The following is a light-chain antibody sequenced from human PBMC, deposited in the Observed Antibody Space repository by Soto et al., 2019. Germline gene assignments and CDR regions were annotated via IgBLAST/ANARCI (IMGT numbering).Light chain of an antibody. V-gene: IGLV2-11*01. J-gene: IGLJ1*01. CDR2: DVT. CDR1: SSDVGRYDY. Sequence: QSALAQPLSVSGSPGQSVTISCTGTSSDVGRYDYVSWYQQYPGEAPKLIIYDVTERPSGVHDRFYGSKSGNTASLTISGLRAEDEAAYSCCSFAGSYAYVFGRGKKVTVL. CDR3: CSFAGSYAYV.